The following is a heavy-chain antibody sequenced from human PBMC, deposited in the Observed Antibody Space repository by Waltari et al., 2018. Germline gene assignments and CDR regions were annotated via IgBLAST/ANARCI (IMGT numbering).Heavy chain of an antibody. CDR2: CISSCIYI. J-gene: IGHJ6*03. Sequence: EVQLVESGGGLVKPGGSLRLSCAASGFTFSSYSMNWVRQAPGRGWVWFASCISSCIYIACPTSVNGRFTISRANAKNSLYLQMNSLRAEDTAVYYCARDFRYGSGVYYYYMDVWGKGTTVTVSS. CDR3: ARDFRYGSGVYYYYMDV. D-gene: IGHD3-10*01. CDR1: GFTFSSYS. V-gene: IGHV3-21*01.